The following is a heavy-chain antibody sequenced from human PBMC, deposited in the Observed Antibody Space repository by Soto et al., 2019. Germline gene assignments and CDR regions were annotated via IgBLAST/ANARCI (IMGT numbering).Heavy chain of an antibody. CDR2: ISSSSSTI. CDR3: ARGIQYCSGGSCYLFDC. J-gene: IGHJ4*02. V-gene: IGHV3-48*02. CDR1: GFTFSSYS. Sequence: EVQLVESGGGLVQPGGSLRLSCAASGFTFSSYSMNWVRQAPGKGLEWVSYISSSSSTIYYADSVKGRFTISRDNAKNSLYLQMNSLRDEDTAVYYCARGIQYCSGGSCYLFDCWGQGTLVTVSS. D-gene: IGHD2-15*01.